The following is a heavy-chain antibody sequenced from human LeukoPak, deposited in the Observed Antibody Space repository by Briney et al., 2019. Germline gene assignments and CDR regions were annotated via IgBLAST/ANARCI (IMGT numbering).Heavy chain of an antibody. CDR2: ISSSTTHI. V-gene: IGHV3-21*01. Sequence: TGGSLRLSCAASGFTFNRYTMNWVRQAPGKGLEWVSSISSSTTHIYYADSVKGRFTISRNNAKNSLNLQMNSLRAEDTAVYYCVGLYDILSGGMDVWGQGTTVTVSS. CDR1: GFTFNRYT. D-gene: IGHD3-9*01. J-gene: IGHJ6*02. CDR3: VGLYDILSGGMDV.